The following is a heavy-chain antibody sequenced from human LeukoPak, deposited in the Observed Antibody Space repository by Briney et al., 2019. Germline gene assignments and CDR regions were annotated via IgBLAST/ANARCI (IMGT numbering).Heavy chain of an antibody. CDR3: ARDQGIFDY. CDR1: GFTFSTYY. J-gene: IGHJ4*02. Sequence: GGPLRLSCAASGFTFSTYYMNWVRQAPGKGLEWVSFITGSSSYIYYTDSVKGRFTISRDNAKNSLFLQMNSLRDEDTAVYYCARDQGIFDYWGQGTLVTVSS. V-gene: IGHV3-21*01. CDR2: ITGSSSYI.